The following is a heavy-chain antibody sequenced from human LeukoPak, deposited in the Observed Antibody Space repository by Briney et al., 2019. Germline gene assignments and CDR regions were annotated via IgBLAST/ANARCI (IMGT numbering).Heavy chain of an antibody. CDR1: GYTFTSYD. V-gene: IGHV1-8*01. CDR2: MNPNSGNT. D-gene: IGHD3-9*01. Sequence: ASVKVSCKASGYTFTSYDINWVRQATGQGLEWMGWMNPNSGNTGYAQKFQGRVTMTRNTSISTAYMELSSLRSEDTAVYYCARDSNYDILTGYSNMDVWGKGTTVTISS. J-gene: IGHJ6*03. CDR3: ARDSNYDILTGYSNMDV.